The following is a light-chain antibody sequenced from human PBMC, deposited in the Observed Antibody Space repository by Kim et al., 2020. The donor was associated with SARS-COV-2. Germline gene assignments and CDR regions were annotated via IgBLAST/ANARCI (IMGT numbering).Light chain of an antibody. Sequence: APGKTASITCGGNSIGGKSVHWYQRKPGQAPVLVIYYDDSRPSGIPERFSASNFGNTAALTISRVEAGDEADYYCQVWDSSSDQVVFGGGTQLTVL. CDR3: QVWDSSSDQVV. J-gene: IGLJ2*01. V-gene: IGLV3-21*04. CDR2: YDD. CDR1: SIGGKS.